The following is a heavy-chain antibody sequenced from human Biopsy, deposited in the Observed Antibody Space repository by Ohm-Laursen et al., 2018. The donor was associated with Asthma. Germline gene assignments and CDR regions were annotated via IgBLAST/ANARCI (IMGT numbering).Heavy chain of an antibody. J-gene: IGHJ4*02. D-gene: IGHD5-18*01. V-gene: IGHV4-39*02. CDR3: ARDFVDSAMDYFDY. Sequence: TLSLTCTVSGGSMSSSSYYWGWIRQPPGKGLEWMGSISYTGSAYHNPSLKSRVTISVDTSKNHFSLKLSSVTAADTAVYYCARDFVDSAMDYFDYWGQGTLVTVSS. CDR2: ISYTGSA. CDR1: GGSMSSSSYY.